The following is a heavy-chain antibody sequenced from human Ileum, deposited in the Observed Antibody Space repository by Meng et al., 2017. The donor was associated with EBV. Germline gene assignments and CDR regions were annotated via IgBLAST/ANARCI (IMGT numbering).Heavy chain of an antibody. CDR2: KYHSGST. J-gene: IGHJ5*02. Sequence: LEESGPGLVRPSGTLALTCGVSGRSISSRGNHWSWIRQPPGKVLEWIGYKYHSGSTYYNPSLKSRVTMSVDTSRNQFSLKLSSVTAADTAVYYCARRGGYDILTPVGWFDPWGQGTLVTVSS. V-gene: IGHV4-30-4*01. CDR1: GRSISSRGNH. D-gene: IGHD3-9*01. CDR3: ARRGGYDILTPVGWFDP.